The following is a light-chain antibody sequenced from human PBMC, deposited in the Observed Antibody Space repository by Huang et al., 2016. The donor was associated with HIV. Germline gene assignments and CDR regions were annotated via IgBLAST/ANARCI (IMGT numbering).Light chain of an antibody. Sequence: EIVMTQSPATLSVSPGERATLSCRASQSISTNLAWYQQKGGQAPRPLIYGASIRAAGVTDRCSGGGSGTEFTLTISSLQSEDFAVYYCQQYTDWPRTFGQGTKVEVK. CDR1: QSISTN. CDR2: GAS. J-gene: IGKJ1*01. CDR3: QQYTDWPRT. V-gene: IGKV3-15*01.